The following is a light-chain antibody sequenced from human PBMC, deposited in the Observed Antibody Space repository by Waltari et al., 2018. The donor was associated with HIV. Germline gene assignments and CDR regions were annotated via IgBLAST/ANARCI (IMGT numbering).Light chain of an antibody. Sequence: DIQMTQSPSSLSASVGARVTITCRASKGVNNYLAWYQQRPGTVPKLLIYAASTLRSVFPSRFSGSGSGTDFTLTISSLQPEDVATYYCQKYDGAPWTFGQGTKVEV. CDR2: AAS. CDR1: KGVNNY. J-gene: IGKJ1*01. V-gene: IGKV1-27*01. CDR3: QKYDGAPWT.